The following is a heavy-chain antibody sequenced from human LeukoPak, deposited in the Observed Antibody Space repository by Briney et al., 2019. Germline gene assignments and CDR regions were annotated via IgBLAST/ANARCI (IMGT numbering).Heavy chain of an antibody. J-gene: IGHJ4*02. V-gene: IGHV3-48*01. CDR1: GFIFSSYS. CDR2: ISSSSSTL. CDR3: ARDAPTNGGWYSGFAY. D-gene: IGHD2-8*01. Sequence: PGGSLRLSCAVSGFIFSSYSMNWVRQAPGKGLEWVSYISSSSSTLFYADSVKGRFTISRDNAKNSLYLQMNTVRAEDTAVYYCARDAPTNGGWYSGFAYWGQGTLVTVSS.